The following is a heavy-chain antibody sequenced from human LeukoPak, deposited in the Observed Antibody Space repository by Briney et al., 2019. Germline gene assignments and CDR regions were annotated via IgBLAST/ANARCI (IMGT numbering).Heavy chain of an antibody. CDR1: GFTFSSYA. CDR3: ARVGYAFDI. J-gene: IGHJ3*02. V-gene: IGHV3-23*01. CDR2: ISGSGGGT. Sequence: GGSLRLSCAASGFTFSSYAMSWVRQAPGKGLGWVSGISGSGGGTYYADSVKGRFTISRDNSKNTLYLQMNSLRDEDTAVYYCARVGYAFDIWGQGTMVTVSS.